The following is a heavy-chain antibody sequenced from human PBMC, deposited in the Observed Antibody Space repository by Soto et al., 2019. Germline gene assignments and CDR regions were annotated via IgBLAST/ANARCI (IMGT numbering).Heavy chain of an antibody. CDR3: ARFRAVTTDAFDI. CDR1: GGSISSYY. V-gene: IGHV4-59*01. CDR2: IYYSGST. Sequence: SETLSLTCTVSGGSISSYYWSWIRQPPGKGLEWIGYIYYSGSTNYNPSLKSRVTISVDTSKNQFSLKLSSVTAADTAVYYCARFRAVTTDAFDIWGQGTMVTVSS. J-gene: IGHJ3*02. D-gene: IGHD4-17*01.